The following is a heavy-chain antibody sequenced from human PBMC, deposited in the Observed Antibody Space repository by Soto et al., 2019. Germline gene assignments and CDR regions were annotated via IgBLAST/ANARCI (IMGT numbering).Heavy chain of an antibody. D-gene: IGHD3-22*01. CDR3: ARFDSSGYFYYGMDV. Sequence: ASVKVSCKASGYTFTSYAMHWVRQAPGQRLEWVGWINAGNGNTKYSQKFQGRVTITRDTSASTAYMELSSLRSEDTAVYYCARFDSSGYFYYGMDVWGQGTTVTVS. J-gene: IGHJ6*02. CDR2: INAGNGNT. V-gene: IGHV1-3*01. CDR1: GYTFTSYA.